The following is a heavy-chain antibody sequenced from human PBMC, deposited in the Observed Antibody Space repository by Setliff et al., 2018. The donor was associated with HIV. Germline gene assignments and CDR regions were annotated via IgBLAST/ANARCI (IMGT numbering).Heavy chain of an antibody. J-gene: IGHJ4*02. CDR3: AKPRRYNTYYFDH. D-gene: IGHD3-3*01. CDR1: DLAFSSCA. CDR2: ASPSGGTT. V-gene: IGHV3-23*01. Sequence: GGSLRLSCQASDLAFSSCAIGWVRQAPGKGLEWVSTASPSGGTTYYADSVKGRFTISRDNSKSTLYLQMNSLKTEDTAVYYCAKPRRYNTYYFDHWGQGTLVTVSS.